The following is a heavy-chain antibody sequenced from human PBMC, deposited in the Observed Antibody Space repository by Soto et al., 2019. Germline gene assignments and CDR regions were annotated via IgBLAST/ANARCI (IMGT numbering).Heavy chain of an antibody. Sequence: QVQLVQAGAEEKKPGAAVQVSCKASGFTFSGYTIHWVRQAPGQRLEWMGWIKAANTNTKYSQKFQGRFTITRDTSAITVYMELSSLRSDDTAVYYCARACGWYVDYWGQGTLVTVSS. CDR1: GFTFSGYT. J-gene: IGHJ4*02. CDR3: ARACGWYVDY. V-gene: IGHV1-3*05. CDR2: IKAANTNT. D-gene: IGHD6-19*01.